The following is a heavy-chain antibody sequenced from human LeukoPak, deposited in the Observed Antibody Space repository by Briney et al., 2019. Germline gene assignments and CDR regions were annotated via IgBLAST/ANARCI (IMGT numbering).Heavy chain of an antibody. D-gene: IGHD6-13*01. CDR3: ARARIAVAGIKNWYFDL. Sequence: SQTLSHTCAISGDSVSSNSAAWNWIRQSPSRGLEWLGRTYYRSKWYNDYAVSVKSRITINPDTSKNQFSLQLNSVTPEDTAVYYCARARIAVAGIKNWYFDLWAVAPWSLSPQ. J-gene: IGHJ2*01. V-gene: IGHV6-1*01. CDR1: GDSVSSNSAA. CDR2: TYYRSKWYN.